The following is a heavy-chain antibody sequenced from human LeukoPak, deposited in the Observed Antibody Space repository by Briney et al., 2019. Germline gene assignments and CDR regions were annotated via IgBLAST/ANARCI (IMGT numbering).Heavy chain of an antibody. Sequence: GAFLKISCKGSGYSFSSYWIWWGRQMAGKGLGWVGIIYPGDSDTRYSPSFQGQVTISADKSISTAYPQCSSLNASDTAMYYCARLSRAVLTYGMDVWGKGTTVTVSS. CDR2: IYPGDSDT. D-gene: IGHD6-19*01. V-gene: IGHV5-51*01. J-gene: IGHJ6*04. CDR3: ARLSRAVLTYGMDV. CDR1: GYSFSSYW.